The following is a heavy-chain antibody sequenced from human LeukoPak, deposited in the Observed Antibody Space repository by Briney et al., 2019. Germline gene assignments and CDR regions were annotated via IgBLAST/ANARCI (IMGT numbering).Heavy chain of an antibody. CDR2: ISSSSSYI. Sequence: PGGSLRLSCAASGFTFSSYSMNWVRQAPGKGLEWVSSISSSSSYIYYADSVKGRFTISRDNAKNSLYLQMNSLRAEDTAVYYCARGRYSGSYDVDYWGQGTLVTVSS. D-gene: IGHD1-26*01. V-gene: IGHV3-21*01. CDR3: ARGRYSGSYDVDY. CDR1: GFTFSSYS. J-gene: IGHJ4*02.